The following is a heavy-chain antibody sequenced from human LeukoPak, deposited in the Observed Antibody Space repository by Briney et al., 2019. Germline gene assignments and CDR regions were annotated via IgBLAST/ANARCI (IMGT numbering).Heavy chain of an antibody. D-gene: IGHD2-2*02. CDR1: GYSFINYW. V-gene: IGHV5-51*01. CDR3: ARLDCSSTSCYRSLLDY. Sequence: LGESLKISCQGFGYSFINYWIGWVRQVPGKGMEWMGVIYPGDSRVRYNPSFQGQVTLSVDNSINTAYLYWVSLRASDTAMYYCARLDCSSTSCYRSLLDYWGQGTLVTVSS. CDR2: IYPGDSRV. J-gene: IGHJ4*02.